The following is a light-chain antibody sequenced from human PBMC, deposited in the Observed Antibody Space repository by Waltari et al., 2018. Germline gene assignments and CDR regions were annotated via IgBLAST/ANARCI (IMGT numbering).Light chain of an antibody. CDR3: CSYAGSYTPWV. Sequence: QAALTHPRSVSGSPGQSVTISCPGTSSDVGGCNYVPWYQHHPGKAPKLMIYDVVKRPSGVPDRFSGSKSGNTASLTVSGLQAEDEADYYCCSYAGSYTPWVFGGGTELTVL. CDR1: SSDVGGCNY. V-gene: IGLV2-11*01. CDR2: DVV. J-gene: IGLJ3*02.